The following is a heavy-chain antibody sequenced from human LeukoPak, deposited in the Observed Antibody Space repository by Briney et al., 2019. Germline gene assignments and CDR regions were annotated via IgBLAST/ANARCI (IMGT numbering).Heavy chain of an antibody. CDR2: INSDGSST. J-gene: IGHJ4*02. Sequence: GGSLRLSCAASGFTFSSYWMHWVRQAPGKGLVWVSRINSDGSSTSYAGSVKGRFTISRDNAKNTLYLQMTSLRAEDTAVYYCATEYSSGRFDYWGQGTLVTVSS. CDR1: GFTFSSYW. V-gene: IGHV3-74*01. CDR3: ATEYSSGRFDY. D-gene: IGHD6-19*01.